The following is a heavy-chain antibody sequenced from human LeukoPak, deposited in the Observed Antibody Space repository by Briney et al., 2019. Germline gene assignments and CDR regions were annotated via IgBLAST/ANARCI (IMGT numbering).Heavy chain of an antibody. D-gene: IGHD2-8*02. CDR2: INPNSGGT. CDR1: GYTFTSYG. CDR3: ARDSGQLRRYWDYYGMDV. Sequence: GASVKVSCKASGYTFTSYGISWVRQAPGQGLEWMGWINPNSGGTNYAQKFQGWVTMTRDTSISTAYMELSRLRSDDTAVYYCARDSGQLRRYWDYYGMDVWGQGTTVTVSS. J-gene: IGHJ6*02. V-gene: IGHV1-2*04.